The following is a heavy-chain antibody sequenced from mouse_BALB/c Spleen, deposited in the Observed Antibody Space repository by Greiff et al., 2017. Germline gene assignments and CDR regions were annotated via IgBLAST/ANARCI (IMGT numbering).Heavy chain of an antibody. CDR3: ASMITTGSDY. CDR2: IDPENGNT. J-gene: IGHJ2*01. Sequence: VQLQQSGAELVRPGALVKLSCKASGFNIKDYYMLWVKQRPEQGLEWIGWIDPENGNTIYDPKFQGKASITADTSSNTAYLQLSSLTSEDTAVYYCASMITTGSDYWGQGTTLTVSS. V-gene: IGHV14-1*02. CDR1: GFNIKDYY. D-gene: IGHD2-4*01.